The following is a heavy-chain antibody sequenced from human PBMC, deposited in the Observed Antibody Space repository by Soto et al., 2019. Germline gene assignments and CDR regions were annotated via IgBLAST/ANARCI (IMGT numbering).Heavy chain of an antibody. V-gene: IGHV1-18*01. CDR3: AYFHASPAQPGYYYGMDV. J-gene: IGHJ6*02. CDR2: ISAYNGNT. D-gene: IGHD2-2*01. Sequence: SVKVSCKASGYTFTSYGISWVRQAPGQGLEWMGWISAYNGNTNYAQKLQGRVTMTTDTSTSTAYMELRSLRSDDTAVYYCAYFHASPAQPGYYYGMDVWGQGTTVTVS. CDR1: GYTFTSYG.